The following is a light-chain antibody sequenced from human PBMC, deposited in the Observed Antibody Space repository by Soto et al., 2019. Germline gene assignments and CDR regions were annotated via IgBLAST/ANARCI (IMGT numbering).Light chain of an antibody. CDR3: QQYNSYSGT. J-gene: IGKJ1*01. Sequence: DIQMTQSPSTLSASVGDRVTITCRASQSISSWLAWYQQKPGKAPNLLIYDASSLEIGVPSRFSGSGSGTDFTLTISSLQPDDFATYYCQQYNSYSGTFGQGTKVEIK. CDR1: QSISSW. CDR2: DAS. V-gene: IGKV1-5*01.